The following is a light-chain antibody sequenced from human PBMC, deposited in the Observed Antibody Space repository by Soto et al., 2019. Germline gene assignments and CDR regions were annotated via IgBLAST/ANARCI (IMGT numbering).Light chain of an antibody. V-gene: IGKV1-5*01. CDR3: QHYDTFSWT. J-gene: IGKJ1*01. CDR2: GAS. CDR1: EDIDTS. Sequence: DIQMTQSPSTLSVSLGDRITITCRASEDIDTSLAWFRQRPGKAPKVLIAGASGLMNGVPSTFSGSGSGTEFALTISSVQPDDFATYFCQHYDTFSWTFGQGTKVDTK.